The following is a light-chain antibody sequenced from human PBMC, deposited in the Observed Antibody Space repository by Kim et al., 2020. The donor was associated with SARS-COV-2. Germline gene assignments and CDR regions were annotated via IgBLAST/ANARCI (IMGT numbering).Light chain of an antibody. Sequence: SVAVGDRVTITCRASQGISNYLAWYQQKPGKVPKLLIYAASTLQSGVPSRFSGSGSGTDFTLTISSLQPEDVATYYCQKYNSASSTFGQGTKLEI. V-gene: IGKV1-27*01. J-gene: IGKJ2*01. CDR2: AAS. CDR1: QGISNY. CDR3: QKYNSASST.